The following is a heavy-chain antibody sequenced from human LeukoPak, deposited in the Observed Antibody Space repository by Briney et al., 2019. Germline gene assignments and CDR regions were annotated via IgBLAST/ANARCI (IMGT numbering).Heavy chain of an antibody. V-gene: IGHV3-30*04. J-gene: IGHJ4*02. Sequence: GRSLRLSCAASGFTFSSYAMHWVRQAPGKGLEWVAVISYDGSNKYYADSVKGRFTISRDNSKNTLYLQMNSLRAEDTAVYYCSRTADMVRGVSFDYWGQGTLVTVSS. CDR2: ISYDGSNK. D-gene: IGHD3-10*01. CDR1: GFTFSSYA. CDR3: SRTADMVRGVSFDY.